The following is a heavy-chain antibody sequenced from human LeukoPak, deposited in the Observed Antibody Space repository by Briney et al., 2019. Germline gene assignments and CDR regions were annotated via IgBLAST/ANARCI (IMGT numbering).Heavy chain of an antibody. J-gene: IGHJ4*02. V-gene: IGHV1-18*01. CDR2: ISAYNGNT. Sequence: GASVKVSCKASGYTFTSYGISWVRQAPGQGLEWMGWISAYNGNTNYAQKFQGRVTMTRDTSISTAYMELSRLRSDDTAVYYCARSPHILTGENFDYWGQGTLVTVSS. CDR1: GYTFTSYG. CDR3: ARSPHILTGENFDY. D-gene: IGHD3-9*01.